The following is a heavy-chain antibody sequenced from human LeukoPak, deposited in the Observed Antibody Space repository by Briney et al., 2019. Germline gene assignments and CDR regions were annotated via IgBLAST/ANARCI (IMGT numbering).Heavy chain of an antibody. Sequence: PGGSLRLSCAASGFTFSSYAMSWVRQAPGKGLEWVSAISGSGGSTYYADSVKGRFTISRDNSKNTLYLQMNSLRAEDTAVYYCAKVSGRWGYYYYYMDVWGKGTTVTVSS. D-gene: IGHD6-19*01. CDR1: GFTFSSYA. J-gene: IGHJ6*03. CDR2: ISGSGGST. CDR3: AKVSGRWGYYYYYMDV. V-gene: IGHV3-23*01.